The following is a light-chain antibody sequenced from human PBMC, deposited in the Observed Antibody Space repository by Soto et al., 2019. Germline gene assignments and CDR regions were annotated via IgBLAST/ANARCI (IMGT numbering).Light chain of an antibody. J-gene: IGKJ1*01. CDR1: QRVSSNY. CDR3: EQYGSSPRT. CDR2: GIS. V-gene: IGKV3-20*01. Sequence: PGERTTLSCSASQRVSSNYFAWYQQKPGQAPRLLIYGISSRATGIPDRFSGSGSGTDFSLTISRLEPEDSAVYYCEQYGSSPRTFGQGTKVDIK.